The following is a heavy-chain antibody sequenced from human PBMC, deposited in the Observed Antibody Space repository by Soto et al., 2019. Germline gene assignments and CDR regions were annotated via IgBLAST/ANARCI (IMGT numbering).Heavy chain of an antibody. CDR3: ATEFSGYSSSPEYFQN. D-gene: IGHD6-13*01. J-gene: IGHJ1*01. CDR1: GYTLTELS. CDR2: FDPEDGET. V-gene: IGHV1-24*01. Sequence: ASVKVSCKVSGYTLTELSMHWVRQAPGKGLEWMGGFDPEDGETIYAQKFQGRVTMTEDTSTDTAYMELSSLRSEDTAVYYCATEFSGYSSSPEYFQNWRQRTLVTVSS.